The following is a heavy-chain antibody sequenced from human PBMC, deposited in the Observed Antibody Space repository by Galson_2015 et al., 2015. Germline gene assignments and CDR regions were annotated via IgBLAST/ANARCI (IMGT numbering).Heavy chain of an antibody. D-gene: IGHD3-10*01. CDR3: ARMGGMVRGALYGGMDV. Sequence: PALVTPTQTLTLTCTFSGFSLSTSGMRVSWIRQPPGKALEWLARIDWDDDKFYSTSLKTRLTISKDTSKNQVVLTMTNMDPVDTATYYCARMGGMVRGALYGGMDVWGQGTTVTVSS. CDR2: IDWDDDK. CDR1: GFSLSTSGMR. J-gene: IGHJ6*02. V-gene: IGHV2-70*04.